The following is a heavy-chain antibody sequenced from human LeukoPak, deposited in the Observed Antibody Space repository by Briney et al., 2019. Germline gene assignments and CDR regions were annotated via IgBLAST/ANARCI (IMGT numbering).Heavy chain of an antibody. V-gene: IGHV3-66*01. J-gene: IGHJ6*02. Sequence: PGGSLRLSCAASGFTFSSYWMSWVRQAPGKGLEWVSIIYTGGSTDYAVSVKGRFTISRDTSKNTVYLQMNRLRVEDTGVYYCARDRLRYGVEYGLDVWGQGTTVTVSS. CDR1: GFTFSSYW. CDR3: ARDRLRYGVEYGLDV. CDR2: IYTGGST. D-gene: IGHD1-14*01.